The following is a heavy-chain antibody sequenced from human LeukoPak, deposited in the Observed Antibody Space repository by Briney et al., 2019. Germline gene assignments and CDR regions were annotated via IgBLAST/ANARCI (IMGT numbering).Heavy chain of an antibody. V-gene: IGHV1-2*02. D-gene: IGHD4-23*01. CDR2: INPNNGGT. Sequence: ASVKVSCKSSGYTFNGYYMHWVRQAPGQGLEWMGWINPNNGGTKYAQNFQGRVTMTRDTSISTAYMELSRLRSDDTAVYYCARDYGGNSNYYYYYMDVWGKGTTVTISS. CDR3: ARDYGGNSNYYYYYMDV. J-gene: IGHJ6*03. CDR1: GYTFNGYY.